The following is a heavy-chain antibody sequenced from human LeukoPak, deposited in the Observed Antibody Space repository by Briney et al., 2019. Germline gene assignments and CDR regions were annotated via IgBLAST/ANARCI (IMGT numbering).Heavy chain of an antibody. Sequence: ASVKVSCKASGYTFTSYYMHWVRQAPGQGLEWMGIINPSGDSTSYAQKFQGRVTMTRDTSTSTVYMELSSLRSEDTAVYYCARAGTTGYSSGWYRYDAFDIWGQGTMVTVSS. CDR2: INPSGDST. V-gene: IGHV1-46*01. CDR1: GYTFTSYY. J-gene: IGHJ3*02. CDR3: ARAGTTGYSSGWYRYDAFDI. D-gene: IGHD6-19*01.